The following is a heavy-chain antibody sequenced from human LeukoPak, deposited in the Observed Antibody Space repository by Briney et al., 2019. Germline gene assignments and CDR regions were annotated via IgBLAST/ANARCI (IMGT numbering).Heavy chain of an antibody. D-gene: IGHD1-1*01. CDR3: AKDSIDHNGVYDAFDI. J-gene: IGHJ3*02. CDR2: IGSTDT. Sequence: GGSLRLSCAASGFTFNIFAMSWVRQAPGKGLEWVSTIGSTDTYYADSVKGRFTISRDNSKNTLHLQMNSLRAEDTAIYYCAKDSIDHNGVYDAFDIWGQGTLVAVSS. V-gene: IGHV3-23*01. CDR1: GFTFNIFA.